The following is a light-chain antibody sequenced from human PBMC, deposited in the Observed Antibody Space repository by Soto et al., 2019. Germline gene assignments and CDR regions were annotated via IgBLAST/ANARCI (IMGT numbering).Light chain of an antibody. J-gene: IGLJ1*01. V-gene: IGLV2-14*01. CDR2: DVS. CDR3: SSYSGTNYHYV. Sequence: QSALTQPASVSGSPGQSITISCTGTSSDVGGYNYVSWYQQHPGKATKLMIYDVSNRPSGVSNRFSGSKSGNTVSLTISGLQAEDEADYYCSSYSGTNYHYVFGTGTKVTVL. CDR1: SSDVGGYNY.